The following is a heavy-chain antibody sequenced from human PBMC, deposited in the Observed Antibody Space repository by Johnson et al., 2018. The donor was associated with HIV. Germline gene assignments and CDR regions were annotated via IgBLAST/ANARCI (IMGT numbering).Heavy chain of an antibody. CDR2: IRFDGSDK. Sequence: QVQLVESGGGVVRSGGSLRLSCAASGFTFSSYGMHWVRQAPGKGLAWVAFIRFDGSDKYYAESVKGRFTISRDNSKNTLYLQLNSLRAEDTAVYYCARDTSPRFVVVVVAATPMGDAFDIWGQGTMVTVSS. CDR3: ARDTSPRFVVVVVAATPMGDAFDI. J-gene: IGHJ3*02. D-gene: IGHD2-15*01. CDR1: GFTFSSYG. V-gene: IGHV3-30*02.